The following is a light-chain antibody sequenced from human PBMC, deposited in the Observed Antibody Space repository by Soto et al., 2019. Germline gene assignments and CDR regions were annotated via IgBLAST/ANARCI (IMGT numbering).Light chain of an antibody. J-gene: IGKJ1*01. CDR3: QQYDSSPRT. V-gene: IGKV3-20*01. CDR2: GAF. Sequence: EIVLTQSPHTLSLSPGERATLSCRASQSVSSSYLAWYQQKPGQPPRLLIYGAFSRATGIPDRFSGSGSGTDFTLTISRLEPEDFAVYYCQQYDSSPRTFGQGTKVEIK. CDR1: QSVSSSY.